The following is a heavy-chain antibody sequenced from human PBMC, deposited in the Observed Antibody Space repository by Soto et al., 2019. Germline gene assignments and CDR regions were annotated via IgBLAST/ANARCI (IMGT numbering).Heavy chain of an antibody. Sequence: EVQLVESGGGLVQPGGSLKLSCAASGFTFSGSAMHWVRQASGKGLEWVGRIRSKANSYATAYAAWVKGRFTISRDDSKNTAYLQMNSLKTEDSAVYYWGSDTGMAYYGLDVWGQGTTVTVSS. CDR3: GSDTGMAYYGLDV. D-gene: IGHD5-18*01. V-gene: IGHV3-73*01. J-gene: IGHJ6*02. CDR2: IRSKANSYAT. CDR1: GFTFSGSA.